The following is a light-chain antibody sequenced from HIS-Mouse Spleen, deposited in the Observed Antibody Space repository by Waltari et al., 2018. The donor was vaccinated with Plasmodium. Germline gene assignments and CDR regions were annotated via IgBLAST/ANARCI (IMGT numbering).Light chain of an antibody. J-gene: IGKJ4*01. CDR1: QSVSSY. Sequence: EIVLTQSPATLSLSPGERATLSCRASQSVSSYLAWYQPKPCQAPRLLIYDASNRATAIPSRFSGSVSATDFTLTISSLEPEDFAVYYCQQRSNWPRVLTFGGGTKVEIK. CDR2: DAS. V-gene: IGKV3-11*01. CDR3: QQRSNWPRVLT.